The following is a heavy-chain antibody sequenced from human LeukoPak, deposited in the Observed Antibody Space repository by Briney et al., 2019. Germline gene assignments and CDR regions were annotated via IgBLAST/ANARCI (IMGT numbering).Heavy chain of an antibody. CDR2: ISSSGSTK. J-gene: IGHJ4*02. V-gene: IGHV3-48*03. CDR1: GFTFNDYE. D-gene: IGHD1-7*01. CDR3: ARVVYSPGGITGTTEFDY. Sequence: QPGGSLRLSCAASGFTFNDYEMNWVRQAPGKGLEWISYISSSGSTKYYADSVKGRFTISRGNAMDSLYPQMNSLRAEDTALYYCARVVYSPGGITGTTEFDYWGQGTLVTVSS.